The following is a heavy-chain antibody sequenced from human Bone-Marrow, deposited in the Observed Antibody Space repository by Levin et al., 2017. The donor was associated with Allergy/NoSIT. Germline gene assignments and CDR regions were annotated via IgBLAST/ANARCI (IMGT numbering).Heavy chain of an antibody. Sequence: GESLKISCAASGFTFSSYAMHWVRQAPGKGLEWVAVISYDGSNKYYADSVKGRFTISRDNSKNTLYLQMNSLRAEDTAVYYCARDGIVATIPPLNYYYGMDVWGQGTTVTVSS. CDR1: GFTFSSYA. CDR2: ISYDGSNK. CDR3: ARDGIVATIPPLNYYYGMDV. D-gene: IGHD5-12*01. J-gene: IGHJ6*02. V-gene: IGHV3-30*04.